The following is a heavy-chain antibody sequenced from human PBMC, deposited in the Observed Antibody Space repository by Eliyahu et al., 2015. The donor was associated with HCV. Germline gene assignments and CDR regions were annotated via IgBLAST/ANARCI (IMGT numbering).Heavy chain of an antibody. CDR3: ASFAAGRLDS. D-gene: IGHD6-25*01. CDR1: GGSFSSYY. V-gene: IGHV4-34*02. CDR2: INHTGDT. J-gene: IGHJ4*02. Sequence: QVHLRQWGAGLLKPSETLSLTCGVSGGSFSSYYWSWIRQTPEKGLEWIGEINHTGDTNYNPSVESRVTISEDTSKNQFSLKLRSVTSADTAVYYCASFAAGRLDSWGQGTLVTVSS.